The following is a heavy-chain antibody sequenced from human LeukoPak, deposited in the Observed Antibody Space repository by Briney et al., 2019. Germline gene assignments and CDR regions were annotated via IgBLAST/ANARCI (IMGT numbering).Heavy chain of an antibody. Sequence: PGGSLRLSCAASGFTVSSNYMSWVRQAPGKGLEWVSVIYSGGSTYYADSVKGRFTISRDNSKNTLFLQMNSLRAEDTAVYYCARLNYYDSSGYQAAEYFQYWGQGTLVTVSS. CDR3: ARLNYYDSSGYQAAEYFQY. J-gene: IGHJ1*01. D-gene: IGHD3-22*01. V-gene: IGHV3-66*01. CDR1: GFTVSSNY. CDR2: IYSGGST.